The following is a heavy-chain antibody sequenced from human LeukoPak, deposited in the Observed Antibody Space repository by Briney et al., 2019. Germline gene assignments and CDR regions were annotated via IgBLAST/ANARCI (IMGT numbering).Heavy chain of an antibody. CDR2: IIPIFGTA. CDR1: GGTFSSYA. CDR3: ASGAQTGEDYYYDSSGSKNYDY. V-gene: IGHV1-69*01. J-gene: IGHJ4*02. D-gene: IGHD3-22*01. Sequence: SVTVSCKASGGTFSSYAISWVRQAPGQGLEWMGGIIPIFGTANYAQKFQGRVTITADESTSTAYMELSSLRSEDTAVYYCASGAQTGEDYYYDSSGSKNYDYWGQGTLVTVSS.